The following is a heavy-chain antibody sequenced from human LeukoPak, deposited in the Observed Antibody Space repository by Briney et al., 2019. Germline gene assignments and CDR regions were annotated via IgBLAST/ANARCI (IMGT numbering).Heavy chain of an antibody. V-gene: IGHV3-66*02. CDR3: ARDFDYDSGFGY. CDR2: IYSGGST. D-gene: IGHD3-22*01. CDR1: GFTFSDYD. Sequence: PGGSLRLSCAASGFTFSDYDMSWVRQAPGKGLEWVSVIYSGGSTYYADSVKGRFTISRDNSKNTLYLQMNSLRAEDTAVYYCARDFDYDSGFGYWGQGTLVTVSS. J-gene: IGHJ4*02.